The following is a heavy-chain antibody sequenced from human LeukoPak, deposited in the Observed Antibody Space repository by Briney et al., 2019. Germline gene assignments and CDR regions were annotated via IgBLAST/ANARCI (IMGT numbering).Heavy chain of an antibody. Sequence: PGGSLRLSCVVSGFTLNKDWMAWVRQAPGKGLEWVANIKQDGSERNYVDSVKGRFTISRDTAKKTLYLQMNSLGAEDTAVYYCARERDSGYDSLYYYDYMDVWGKGTTVIVS. CDR1: GFTLNKDW. CDR3: ARERDSGYDSLYYYDYMDV. J-gene: IGHJ6*03. D-gene: IGHD5-12*01. V-gene: IGHV3-7*01. CDR2: IKQDGSER.